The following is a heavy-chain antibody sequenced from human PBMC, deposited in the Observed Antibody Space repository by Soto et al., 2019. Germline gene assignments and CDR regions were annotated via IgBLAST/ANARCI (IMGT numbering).Heavy chain of an antibody. D-gene: IGHD3-10*01. CDR2: IFVNPEAM. V-gene: IGHV3-11*01. CDR3: ATALNLGGYYQGFDH. J-gene: IGHJ4*02. CDR1: GFTFSDYF. Sequence: QVQLVESGGGLVKPGGSLRLSCAASGFTFSDYFMGWIRQAPGKGLEWVSYIFVNPEAMYYADPVRGRFTVSRDDAGNSLYLQMNSLRAEDTAVYYCATALNLGGYYQGFDHWGQGTLVTVSS.